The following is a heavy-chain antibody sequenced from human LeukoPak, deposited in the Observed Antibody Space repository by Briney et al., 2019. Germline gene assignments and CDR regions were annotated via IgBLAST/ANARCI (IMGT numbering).Heavy chain of an antibody. CDR1: GFTFSSYG. CDR2: ISYDGSNK. CDR3: AKDRTRGGYCSSTSCLVDY. D-gene: IGHD2-2*01. Sequence: GRSLRLSCAASGFTFSSYGMHWVRQAPGKGLEWVAVISYDGSNKYYADSVKGRFTISRDNPKNTLYLQMNSLRAEDTAVYYCAKDRTRGGYCSSTSCLVDYWGQGTLVTVSS. J-gene: IGHJ4*02. V-gene: IGHV3-30*18.